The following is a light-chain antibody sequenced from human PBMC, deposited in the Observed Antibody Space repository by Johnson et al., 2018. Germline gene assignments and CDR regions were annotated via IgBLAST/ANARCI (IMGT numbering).Light chain of an antibody. CDR3: ATWDSSRSAGNV. J-gene: IGLJ1*01. Sequence: QSVLTQPPSVSAAPGQKVTISCSGSSSNIGNNYVSWYQQLPGTAHKPLIYENNKRPSGIPDRFSGSKSGTSATLGIAGLQTGAEADYYCATWDSSRSAGNVFGTGPKVTVL. CDR2: ENN. CDR1: SSNIGNNY. V-gene: IGLV1-51*02.